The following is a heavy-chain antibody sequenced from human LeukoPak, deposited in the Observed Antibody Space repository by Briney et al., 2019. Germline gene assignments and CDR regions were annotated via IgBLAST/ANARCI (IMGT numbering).Heavy chain of an antibody. CDR1: GFTVSSSY. CDR2: IYSGGST. Sequence: GGPLRLSCTASGFTVSSSYMSWVRQAPGKGLEWVSVIYSGGSTYYADPVKGRFTISRDNSKNTLYLQMNSLRVEDTAVYYCARGCGGSCYSGVYWGQGILVTVSS. J-gene: IGHJ4*02. D-gene: IGHD2-15*01. CDR3: ARGCGGSCYSGVY. V-gene: IGHV3-66*01.